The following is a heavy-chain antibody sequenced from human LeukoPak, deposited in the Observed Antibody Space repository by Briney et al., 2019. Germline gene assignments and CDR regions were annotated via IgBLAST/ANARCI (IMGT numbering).Heavy chain of an antibody. Sequence: SQTLSLTCTVSGGSISSGDYYWSWIRQPPGKGLEWIGYIYYSGSTYYNPSLKSRVTIPVDTSKNQFSLKLSSVTAADTAVYYCARVPVGILRFDYWGQGTLVTVSS. CDR3: ARVPVGILRFDY. D-gene: IGHD4-17*01. V-gene: IGHV4-30-4*08. CDR1: GGSISSGDYY. CDR2: IYYSGST. J-gene: IGHJ4*02.